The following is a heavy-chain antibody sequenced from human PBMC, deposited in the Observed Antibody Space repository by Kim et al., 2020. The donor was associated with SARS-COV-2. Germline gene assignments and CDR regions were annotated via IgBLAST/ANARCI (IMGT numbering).Heavy chain of an antibody. CDR2: INHSGST. J-gene: IGHJ6*01. CDR1: GGSFSGYY. D-gene: IGHD4-17*01. CDR3: AISTVPYYCYGMDV. V-gene: IGHV4-34*01. Sequence: SETLSLTCAVYGGSFSGYYWSWIRQPPGKGLEWIGEINHSGSTNYNPSLKSRVTISVDTSKNQSFLKLSSGTAADTAVYYCAISTVPYYCYGMDVWGQGTTVTVSS.